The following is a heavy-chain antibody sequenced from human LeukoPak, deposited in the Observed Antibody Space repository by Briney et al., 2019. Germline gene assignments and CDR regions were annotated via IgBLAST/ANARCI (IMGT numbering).Heavy chain of an antibody. V-gene: IGHV3-23*01. Sequence: GVSLRLSCAASGFIFSNYAMRWVRQAPVKGLQWVSAFSGSGGSTYYADSVKGRFTISRDNSRNTLYLQMNSLRAEDTAVYYCARSGLSRFGFWGQGTLVTVSS. CDR1: GFIFSNYA. CDR2: FSGSGGST. J-gene: IGHJ4*02. D-gene: IGHD2/OR15-2a*01. CDR3: ARSGLSRFGF.